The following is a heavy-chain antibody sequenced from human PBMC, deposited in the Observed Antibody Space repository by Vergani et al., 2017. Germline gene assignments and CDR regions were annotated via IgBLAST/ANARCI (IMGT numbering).Heavy chain of an antibody. CDR2: INPNSGGT. D-gene: IGHD3-10*01. J-gene: IGHJ6*02. CDR3: ARDWGXGINYYGSGSYTKRPNYGMDV. V-gene: IGHV1-2*04. CDR1: GYTFTGYY. Sequence: QVQLVESGGGLVKPGASVKVSCKASGYTFTGYYMHWVRQAPGQGLELMGWINPNSGGTNYAQKFQGWVTMTRDTSISNAYMELSRLGSDDTAVYYCARDWGXGINYYGSGSYTKRPNYGMDVWGRGTTVTVSS.